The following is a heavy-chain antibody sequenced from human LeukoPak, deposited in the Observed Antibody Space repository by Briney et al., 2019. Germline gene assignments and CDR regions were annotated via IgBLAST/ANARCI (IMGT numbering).Heavy chain of an antibody. Sequence: GGSLRLSCAASGFTFSSYGMHWVRQAPGKGLEWVAFIRYDGSNKYYADSVKGRFTISRDNSKNTLYLQMNSLRAEDTAVYYCAKAKPKRLLWFGELSYMDVWGKGTTVTVSS. D-gene: IGHD3-10*01. V-gene: IGHV3-30*02. CDR1: GFTFSSYG. CDR2: IRYDGSNK. CDR3: AKAKPKRLLWFGELSYMDV. J-gene: IGHJ6*03.